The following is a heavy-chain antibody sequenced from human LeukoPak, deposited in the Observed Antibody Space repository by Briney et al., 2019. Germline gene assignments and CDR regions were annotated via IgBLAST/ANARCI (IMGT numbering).Heavy chain of an antibody. Sequence: SQTLSLTCAISGDSVSSNSAAWNWIRQSPSRGLEWLGRTYYRSKWYNDYAVSVKSRITINPGTSKNQFSLQLNSVTPEDTAVYYCAREESVVVPAAVYYYYYMDVWGKGTTVTVSS. CDR2: TYYRSKWYN. J-gene: IGHJ6*03. V-gene: IGHV6-1*01. CDR1: GDSVSSNSAA. CDR3: AREESVVVPAAVYYYYYMDV. D-gene: IGHD2-2*01.